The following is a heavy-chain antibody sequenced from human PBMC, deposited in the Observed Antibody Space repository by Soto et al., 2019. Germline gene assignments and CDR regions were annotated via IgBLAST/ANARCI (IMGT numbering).Heavy chain of an antibody. V-gene: IGHV1-69*01. D-gene: IGHD6-19*01. J-gene: IGHJ6*02. CDR2: IIPIFGTA. CDR3: AKVRYSSPMGYYYGMDV. CDR1: RVAFSKFI. Sequence: QAQLEQSGGEVKKPGYSVKVSCKASRVAFSKFIVSWVRQAPGLGLELVGGIIPIFGTANYAQQFQGRVTITADESTSTSYMEVNNLRSEDTAVYYFAKVRYSSPMGYYYGMDVWGQGTPVTVSS.